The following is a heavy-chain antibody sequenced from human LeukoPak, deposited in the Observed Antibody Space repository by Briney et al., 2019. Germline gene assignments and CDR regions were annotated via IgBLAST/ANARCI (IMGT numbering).Heavy chain of an antibody. CDR1: GGSFSGYY. D-gene: IGHD6-13*01. CDR3: ARVPYSSSWYAPSAFDY. CDR2: INHSGST. J-gene: IGHJ4*02. Sequence: SETLSLTCAVYGGSFSGYYWSWIRQPPGKGLDWIGGINHSGSTNYNPSLKSRVTISVDTSKNQFSLKLSSVTAADTAVYYCARVPYSSSWYAPSAFDYWGQGTLVTVSS. V-gene: IGHV4-34*01.